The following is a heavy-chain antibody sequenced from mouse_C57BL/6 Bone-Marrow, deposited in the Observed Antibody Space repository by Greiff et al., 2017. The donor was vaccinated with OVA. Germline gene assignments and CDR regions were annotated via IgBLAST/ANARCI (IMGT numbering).Heavy chain of an antibody. CDR2: IYPGSGST. Sequence: QVQLQQPGAELVKPGASVKMSCKASGYTFTSYWLTWVKQRPGQGLEWIGDIYPGSGSTNYNEKFKSKATLTVDKGRMNASMQLSSLTSEDSAVYDGARLTLWGQGTTLTVSS. V-gene: IGHV1-55*01. CDR1: GYTFTSYW. J-gene: IGHJ2*01. CDR3: ARLTL.